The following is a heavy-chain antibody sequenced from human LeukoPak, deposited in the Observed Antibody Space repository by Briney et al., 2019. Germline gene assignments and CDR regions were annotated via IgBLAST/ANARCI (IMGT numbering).Heavy chain of an antibody. V-gene: IGHV3-30-3*01. D-gene: IGHD6-13*01. CDR1: GFTFSSYA. CDR3: ARVVGIAV. CDR2: ISYDGSNK. J-gene: IGHJ3*01. Sequence: GRSLRLSCAASGFTFSSYAMHWVRQAPGKGLEWVAVISYDGSNKYYADSVKGRFTISRDNSKNTLYLQMNSLRAEDTTVYYCARVVGIAVWGQGTMVTVSS.